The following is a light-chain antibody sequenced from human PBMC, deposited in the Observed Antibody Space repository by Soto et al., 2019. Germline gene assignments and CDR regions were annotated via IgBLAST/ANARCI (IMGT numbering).Light chain of an antibody. CDR2: DPT. Sequence: EIVLTQSPATLYLSPGERATLSCRATQSVSNYLAWYQHKPGQAPRLLIYDPTNRVTGIPARFSGSGSGTDFTLTINSLEPEDFAVYYCQQRGTWPPFTFGQGTRLEIK. CDR1: QSVSNY. V-gene: IGKV3-11*01. CDR3: QQRGTWPPFT. J-gene: IGKJ5*01.